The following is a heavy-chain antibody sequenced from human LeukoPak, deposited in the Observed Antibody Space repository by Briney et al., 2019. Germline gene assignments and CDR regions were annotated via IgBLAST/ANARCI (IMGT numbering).Heavy chain of an antibody. V-gene: IGHV3-53*01. CDR2: IYSGGST. CDR3: ARDVVGATYFD. D-gene: IGHD1-26*01. Sequence: GGSLRLSCAASGFTVSSNYMTWVRQAPGKGLEWVSIIYSGGSTSYAYSVKGRFTISRDNSKNTLYLQMNSLRAEDTAVYYCARDVVGATYFDWGQGTLVTVSS. CDR1: GFTVSSNY. J-gene: IGHJ4*02.